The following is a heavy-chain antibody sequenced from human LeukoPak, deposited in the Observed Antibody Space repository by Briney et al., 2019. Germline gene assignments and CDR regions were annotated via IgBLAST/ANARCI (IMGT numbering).Heavy chain of an antibody. Sequence: SVKVSCKASGGTFSSYAISWVRQAPGQGLEWMGRIIPILGIANYAQKFQGRVTITADKSTSTAYMELSSLRSEDTAVYYCARAPVGDVGEHAFDIWGQGTMVTVSS. CDR2: IIPILGIA. J-gene: IGHJ3*02. CDR3: ARAPVGDVGEHAFDI. D-gene: IGHD3-16*01. V-gene: IGHV1-69*04. CDR1: GGTFSSYA.